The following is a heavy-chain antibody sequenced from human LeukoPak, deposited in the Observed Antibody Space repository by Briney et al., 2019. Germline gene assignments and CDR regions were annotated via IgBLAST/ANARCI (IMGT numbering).Heavy chain of an antibody. CDR1: GDSISSSNSY. CDR3: ARVAGYYYGMDV. J-gene: IGHJ6*02. D-gene: IGHD6-13*01. CDR2: LYYSGSS. V-gene: IGHV4-39*07. Sequence: SETLSLTCTVSGDSISSSNSYRGWIRQPPGKGLEWIGSLYYSGSSYYNPSLKSRVTISADTSKNRFSLKLSSVTAADTAVYYCARVAGYYYGMDVWGQGTTVTVSS.